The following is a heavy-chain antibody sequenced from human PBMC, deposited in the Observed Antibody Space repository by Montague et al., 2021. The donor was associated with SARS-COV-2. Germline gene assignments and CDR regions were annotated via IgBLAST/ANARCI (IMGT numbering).Heavy chain of an antibody. Sequence: SETLSPTCAVYGGSFSGYYWTWIRQPPGKGLEWIGEINHSGSTNYNPSLKSRVTISVDTSKNQFSLKLRSVTAADTAVYYCARGQPPRITFGGIISYGLDVWGQGTTVTVSS. V-gene: IGHV4-34*01. J-gene: IGHJ6*02. D-gene: IGHD3-16*02. CDR2: INHSGST. CDR1: GGSFSGYY. CDR3: ARGQPPRITFGGIISYGLDV.